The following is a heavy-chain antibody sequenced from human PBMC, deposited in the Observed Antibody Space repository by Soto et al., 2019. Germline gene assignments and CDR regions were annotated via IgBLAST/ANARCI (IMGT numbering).Heavy chain of an antibody. V-gene: IGHV1-69*12. J-gene: IGHJ4*02. Sequence: QVQLVQSGAEVKKPESSVKVSCKAPGGTFSTYAISWVRQAPGQGLEWMGGIITMFGTANYAQMFQDRVTITADESTNTVYIELSSLRSEDTAVYFCASGIQLWLRRINNGYSGWGQGTLVTVSS. CDR3: ASGIQLWLRRINNGYSG. CDR1: GGTFSTYA. D-gene: IGHD5-18*01. CDR2: IITMFGTA.